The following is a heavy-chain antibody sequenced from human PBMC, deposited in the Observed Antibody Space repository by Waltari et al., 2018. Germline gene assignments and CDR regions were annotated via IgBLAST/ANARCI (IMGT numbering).Heavy chain of an antibody. Sequence: QVQLVESGGGVVQPGRSLRLSCAASGFTFSSYGMHWVRQAPGKGVEWVAVIWYDGSNKYYADSVKGRFTISRDNSKNTLYLQMNSLRAEDTAVYYCAREVRRLVGYDAFDIWGQGTMVTVSS. D-gene: IGHD6-19*01. CDR1: GFTFSSYG. J-gene: IGHJ3*02. V-gene: IGHV3-33*01. CDR3: AREVRRLVGYDAFDI. CDR2: IWYDGSNK.